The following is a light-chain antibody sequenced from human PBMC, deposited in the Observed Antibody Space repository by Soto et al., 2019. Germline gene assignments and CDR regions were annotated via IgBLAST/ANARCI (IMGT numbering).Light chain of an antibody. CDR1: QSLLHSNGYNY. Sequence: DIVMTQSPLSLPVTPGESASISCRSSQSLLHSNGYNYLDWYLQKPGQSPQALIYLGSIRAPGVPDRFSGSGSGTDFTLKISRVEAEDVGVYYCMQTLQTPAFGQGTNLEIK. J-gene: IGKJ2*01. V-gene: IGKV2-28*01. CDR3: MQTLQTPA. CDR2: LGS.